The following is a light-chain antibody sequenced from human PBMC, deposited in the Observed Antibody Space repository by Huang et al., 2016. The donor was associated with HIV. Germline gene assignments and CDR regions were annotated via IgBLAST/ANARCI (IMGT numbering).Light chain of an antibody. V-gene: IGKV1-16*01. CDR1: QDISDY. CDR2: ATS. J-gene: IGKJ2*01. Sequence: DIQMTQSPSSLSASVGDRVTITCRASQDISDYLAWFQQKPGKAPKSLIFATSTLHSGVPSRFSGSGSGTAFTLTINNLQPEDFATYYSQQYSDYPRTFGQGTKLDIK. CDR3: QQYSDYPRT.